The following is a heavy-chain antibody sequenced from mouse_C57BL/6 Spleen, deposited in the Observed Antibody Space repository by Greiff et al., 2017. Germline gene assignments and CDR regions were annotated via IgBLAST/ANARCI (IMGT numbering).Heavy chain of an antibody. V-gene: IGHV1-69*01. J-gene: IGHJ1*03. Sequence: QVQLQQPGAELVMPGASVKLSCKASGYTFTSYWMHWVKQRPGQGLEWIGEIDPSDSYTNYNQKFKGKSTLTVDKSSSTAYMQLSSLTSEDSAVDYCARSPGYFDVWGTGTTVTVSS. CDR1: GYTFTSYW. CDR2: IDPSDSYT. CDR3: ARSPGYFDV.